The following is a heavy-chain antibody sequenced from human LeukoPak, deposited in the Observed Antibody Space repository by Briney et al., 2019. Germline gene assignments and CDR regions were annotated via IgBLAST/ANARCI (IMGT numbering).Heavy chain of an antibody. CDR2: ISDSGST. Sequence: KASETLSLTCTVSGGSISGYSWSWIRQPPGKGLEWIGQISDSGSTNYNPSLNSRVSISLDTSKNQFSLNLSSLTAADTAVYYCAREGNDFWSGYYLGDDLAPRNWFDPWGQGTLVTVSS. D-gene: IGHD3-3*01. J-gene: IGHJ5*02. V-gene: IGHV4-59*01. CDR1: GGSISGYS. CDR3: AREGNDFWSGYYLGDDLAPRNWFDP.